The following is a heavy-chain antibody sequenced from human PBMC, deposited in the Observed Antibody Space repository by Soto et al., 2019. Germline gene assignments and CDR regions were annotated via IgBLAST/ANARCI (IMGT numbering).Heavy chain of an antibody. CDR1: RGSLASKSAA. Sequence: SQILSLTCAISRGSLASKSAAWNWIRQSPSRGLEWLGRTYYRSKWSNDYAVSVKSRITIRPDRSENQYSLHLNSVTPGDTAVYYSGTFLSTTSPDVWSEGTTVKVSS. CDR2: TYYRSKWSN. CDR3: GTFLSTTSPDV. V-gene: IGHV6-1*01. J-gene: IGHJ6*04. D-gene: IGHD2-2*01.